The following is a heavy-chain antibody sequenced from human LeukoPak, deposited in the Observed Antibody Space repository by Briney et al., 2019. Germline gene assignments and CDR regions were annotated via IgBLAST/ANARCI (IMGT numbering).Heavy chain of an antibody. CDR3: ARAPRYCRGGSCYWTAFDI. Sequence: GGSLRLSCAASRFTVSSNYMTWVRQAPGKGLEWVSVIYSGGGTYHADSVKGRFTMSRDNSKNTLYLQMNSLRAEDTAVYHCARAPRYCRGGSCYWTAFDIWGRGTMVTVSS. J-gene: IGHJ3*02. CDR1: RFTVSSNY. D-gene: IGHD2-15*01. CDR2: IYSGGGT. V-gene: IGHV3-66*01.